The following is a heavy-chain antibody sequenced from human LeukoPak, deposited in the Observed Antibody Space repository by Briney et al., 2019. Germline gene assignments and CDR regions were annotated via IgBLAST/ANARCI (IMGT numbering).Heavy chain of an antibody. D-gene: IGHD4-23*01. CDR3: ASINDYGGKGSGN. CDR1: GGSISSYY. Sequence: SETLSLTCTVSGGSISSYYWSWIRQPPGKGLEWIGYTYYSGSTSYNPSLKSRVTISVDTSKNQFSLKLSSVTAADTAVYYCASINDYGGKGSGNWGQGTLVTVSS. CDR2: TYYSGST. V-gene: IGHV4-59*01. J-gene: IGHJ4*02.